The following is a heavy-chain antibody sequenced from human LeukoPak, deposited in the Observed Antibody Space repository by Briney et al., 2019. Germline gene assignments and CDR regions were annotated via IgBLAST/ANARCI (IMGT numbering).Heavy chain of an antibody. CDR3: ARGGVRWYEAPLFDY. V-gene: IGHV4-59*11. D-gene: IGHD6-13*01. J-gene: IGHJ4*02. Sequence: PSETLSLTCTVSGGSISSHYWSWIRQPPGNGLEWIGYIYYSGSTNYNPSLKSRVTISVDTSRNQFSLKLSPVTAADTAVYYCARGGVRWYEAPLFDYWGQGTLVTVSS. CDR1: GGSISSHY. CDR2: IYYSGST.